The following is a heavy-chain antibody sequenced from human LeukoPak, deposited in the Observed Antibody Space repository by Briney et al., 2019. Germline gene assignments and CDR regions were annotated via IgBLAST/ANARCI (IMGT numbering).Heavy chain of an antibody. D-gene: IGHD3-3*01. CDR3: ARAPLNVITIVDAFDI. J-gene: IGHJ3*02. CDR1: GYTFTGYY. CDR2: INPNSGGT. Sequence: GASVKVSCKASGYTFTGYYMHWVRQAPGQGLEWMGWINPNSGGTNYAQKFQGRVTMTRDTSISTAYMELSRLRSDDTAVYYCARAPLNVITIVDAFDIWGQGTMVTVSS. V-gene: IGHV1-2*02.